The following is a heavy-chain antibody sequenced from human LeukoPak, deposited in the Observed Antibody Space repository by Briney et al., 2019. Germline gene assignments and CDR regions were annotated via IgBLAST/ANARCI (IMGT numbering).Heavy chain of an antibody. V-gene: IGHV3-53*01. CDR2: IYSDNT. D-gene: IGHD2-15*01. J-gene: IGHJ4*02. CDR3: ARRAGAYSHPYDY. Sequence: GGSLKLSCTVSGFTVSSNSMSWVRQAPGKGLEWVSFIYSDNTHYSDSVKGQFTISRDNSKNTLYLQMNSLRAEDTAVYYCARRAGAYSHPYDYWGQGTLVTVSS. CDR1: GFTVSSNS.